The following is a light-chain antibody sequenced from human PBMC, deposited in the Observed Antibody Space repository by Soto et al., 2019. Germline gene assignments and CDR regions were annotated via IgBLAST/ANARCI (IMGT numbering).Light chain of an antibody. CDR2: EVS. CDR1: SSDVGGYNY. J-gene: IGLJ1*01. Sequence: LTQPPSASGSPGQSVTISCTGTSSDVGGYNYVSWYQHHPGKAPKLLIYEVSKRPSGVPDRFSGSKSANTASLTVSGLQAVDEADYFCSSYAGDYNLYVFGTGTKVTVL. CDR3: SSYAGDYNLYV. V-gene: IGLV2-8*01.